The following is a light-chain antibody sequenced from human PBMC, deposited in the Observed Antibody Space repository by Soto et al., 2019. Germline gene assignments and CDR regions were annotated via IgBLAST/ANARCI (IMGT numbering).Light chain of an antibody. V-gene: IGLV7-43*01. Sequence: QAVVTQEPSLTVSPGGTVNLTCASSTGAVTSGYYPNWFQQKPGQPPRALIYSTTYKHSWTPARFSGSLLGGKAALTLSGVQPEDEADYYCLLFYGDAVVFGGGTKVTVL. CDR2: STT. CDR3: LLFYGDAVV. J-gene: IGLJ2*01. CDR1: TGAVTSGYY.